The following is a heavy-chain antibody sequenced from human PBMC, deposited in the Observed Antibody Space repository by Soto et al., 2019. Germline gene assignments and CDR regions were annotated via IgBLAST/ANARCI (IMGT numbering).Heavy chain of an antibody. D-gene: IGHD2-2*01. CDR3: ARGTDVDQIDC. Sequence: SETLSLTCAVSGYSISSGYYWGWIRQPPGKGLEWIGSIYHSGSTYYNPSLKSRVTISXXXXXXQXSXKXSXVTAXDTAVYYCARGTDVDQIDCWGQGTLVTVSS. J-gene: IGHJ4*02. V-gene: IGHV4-38-2*01. CDR1: GYSISSGYY. CDR2: IYHSGST.